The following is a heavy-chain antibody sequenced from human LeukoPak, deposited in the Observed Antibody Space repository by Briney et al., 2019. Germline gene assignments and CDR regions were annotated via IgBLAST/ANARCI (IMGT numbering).Heavy chain of an antibody. Sequence: GGSLRLSCAASGFSVSSTYMNFVRQAPGKALECVSVIYSGGSTYYGDSVKCRFTISRNNSKNTLYLQMNSLSAEDTAVYYCARESYSDSGFALDIWGQGTRVTVSS. J-gene: IGHJ3*02. CDR3: ARESYSDSGFALDI. V-gene: IGHV3-53*01. CDR1: GFSVSSTY. D-gene: IGHD3-10*01. CDR2: IYSGGST.